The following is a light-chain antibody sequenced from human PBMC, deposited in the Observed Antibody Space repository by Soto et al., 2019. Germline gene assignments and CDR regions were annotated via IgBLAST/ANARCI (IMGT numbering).Light chain of an antibody. CDR2: DVI. CDR3: SSYTSSSPYV. Sequence: QSVLTQPASVSGSPGQSITISCTGTSSEVGGYNYVSWYQQHPGKAPKLMIYDVINRPSGVSNRFSGSKSGNTASLTISGLQAEDEADYYCSSYTSSSPYVFGTGTKVTVL. V-gene: IGLV2-14*01. CDR1: SSEVGGYNY. J-gene: IGLJ1*01.